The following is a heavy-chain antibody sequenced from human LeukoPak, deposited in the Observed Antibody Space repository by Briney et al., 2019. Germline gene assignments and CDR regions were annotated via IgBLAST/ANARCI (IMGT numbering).Heavy chain of an antibody. CDR3: ASGLINIVVRGVKKFGGVYLDY. D-gene: IGHD3-10*01. Sequence: SETLSLTCAVYGGSFSGYYWSWIRQPPGKGREWGGDINHSGSTNYRTSLKSRVTISVDTSKNQFSLKLSSVTAADTAVYYCASGLINIVVRGVKKFGGVYLDYWGQGTLVTVSS. J-gene: IGHJ4*02. CDR1: GGSFSGYY. CDR2: INHSGST. V-gene: IGHV4-34*01.